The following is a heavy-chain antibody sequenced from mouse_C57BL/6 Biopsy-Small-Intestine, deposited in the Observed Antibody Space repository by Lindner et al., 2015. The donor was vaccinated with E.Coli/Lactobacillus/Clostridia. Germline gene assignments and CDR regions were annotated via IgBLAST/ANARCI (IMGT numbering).Heavy chain of an antibody. CDR1: GYSFTGYY. V-gene: IGHV1-42*01. D-gene: IGHD4-1*01. CDR3: ATNWAYAMDY. CDR2: INPSTGGT. Sequence: QLQESGPELVKPGASVKISCKASGYSFTGYYMNWVKQSSEKSLEWIGEINPSTGGTTYNQKFKAKATLTVDKSSSTAYMQLKSLTSEDSAVYYCATNWAYAMDYWGQGTSVTVSS. J-gene: IGHJ4*01.